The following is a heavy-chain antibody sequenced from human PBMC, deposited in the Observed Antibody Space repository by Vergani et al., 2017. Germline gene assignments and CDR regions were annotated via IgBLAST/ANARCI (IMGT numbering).Heavy chain of an antibody. CDR2: ISGSGGST. D-gene: IGHD6-19*01. J-gene: IGHJ4*02. CDR3: AKDFRIAVAGTHY. Sequence: EVQLLESGGGLVQPGGSLRLYCAASGFTFSSYAMSWVRQAPGKGLEWVSAISGSGGSTYYADSVKGRFTISRDNSKNTLYLQKNSLKAEDTAVYYCAKDFRIAVAGTHYWGQGTLVTVSS. V-gene: IGHV3-23*01. CDR1: GFTFSSYA.